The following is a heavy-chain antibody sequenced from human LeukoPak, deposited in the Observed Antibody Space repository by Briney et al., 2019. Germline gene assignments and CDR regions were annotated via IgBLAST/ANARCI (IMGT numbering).Heavy chain of an antibody. V-gene: IGHV3-23*01. CDR2: ISGSGGST. Sequence: PGGSLRLSCAASGFTFSSYAMSWVRQAPGKGLEWVSAISGSGGSTYYADSVKGRFTISRGNSKNTLYLQMNSLRAEDTAVYYCAKSGGYSYGPEYFQHWGQGTLVTVSS. CDR3: AKSGGYSYGPEYFQH. D-gene: IGHD5-18*01. CDR1: GFTFSSYA. J-gene: IGHJ1*01.